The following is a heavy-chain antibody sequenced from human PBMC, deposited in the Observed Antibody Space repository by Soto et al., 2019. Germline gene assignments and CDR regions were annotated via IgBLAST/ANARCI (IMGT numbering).Heavy chain of an antibody. Sequence: PSETLSLTCAVSGVSISSGCYSWSWIRQPPGKGLEWIGYMYHSGSTYYNPSLKSRVTISVDRSKNQFSLNLSSVTAADTAMYYCARANDDFWRALDYWGQGTVVTVSS. CDR3: ARANDDFWRALDY. J-gene: IGHJ4*02. D-gene: IGHD3-3*01. CDR2: MYHSGST. CDR1: GVSISSGCYS. V-gene: IGHV4-30-2*01.